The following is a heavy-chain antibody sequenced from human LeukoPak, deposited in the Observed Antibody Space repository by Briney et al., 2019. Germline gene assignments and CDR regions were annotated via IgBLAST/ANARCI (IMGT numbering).Heavy chain of an antibody. CDR1: GYTLTELS. D-gene: IGHD4-11*01. V-gene: IGHV1-24*01. Sequence: ASVKVSCKVSGYTLTELSMHWVRQAPGKGLEWMGGFDPEDGETIYAQKFQGRVTMTEDTSTDTAYMELSSLRSEDTAVYYCAPTYSNPQQRWFDPWGQGTLVTVSS. CDR3: APTYSNPQQRWFDP. J-gene: IGHJ5*02. CDR2: FDPEDGET.